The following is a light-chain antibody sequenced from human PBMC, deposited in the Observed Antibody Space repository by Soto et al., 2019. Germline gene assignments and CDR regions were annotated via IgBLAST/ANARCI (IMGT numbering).Light chain of an antibody. Sequence: QSALTQPASVSGSPGQSITVSCTGTSSDIGSYNYVSWYQQLPGKAPKLIIYEVNNRPSGVSNRFSGSKSGNTASLTVSGLQAEDEADYYCASFTTTSTRVFGTGTKLTVL. CDR1: SSDIGSYNY. CDR2: EVN. CDR3: ASFTTTSTRV. V-gene: IGLV2-14*01. J-gene: IGLJ1*01.